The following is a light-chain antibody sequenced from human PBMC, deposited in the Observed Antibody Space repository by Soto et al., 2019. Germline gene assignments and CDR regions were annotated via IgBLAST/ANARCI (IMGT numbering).Light chain of an antibody. CDR2: EVS. CDR1: SSDVGAYNY. J-gene: IGLJ1*01. CDR3: SSYAGSNNFFYV. Sequence: QAALTQPPSASGCPGQSVTISCTGTSSDVGAYNYVSWYQQHPGKAPKLMIYEVSKRPSGVPDRFSGSKSGNTASLTVSGLQAEDEADYYYSSYAGSNNFFYVLGTGTQVTVL. V-gene: IGLV2-8*01.